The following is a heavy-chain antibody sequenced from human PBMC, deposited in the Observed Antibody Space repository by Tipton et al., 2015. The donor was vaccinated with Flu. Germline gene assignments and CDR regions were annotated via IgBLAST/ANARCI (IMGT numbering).Heavy chain of an antibody. CDR3: AKDFWSGYAFDP. Sequence: SLRLSCAASGFTFSSYPMHWVRQAPGKGLEWVSAISGSGGNTYYADSVRGRFTTSRDNSKNTLYVQMNSLRAEDTAVYYCAKDFWSGYAFDPWGQGTLVTVSS. V-gene: IGHV3-23*01. D-gene: IGHD3-3*01. CDR1: GFTFSSYP. CDR2: ISGSGGNT. J-gene: IGHJ5*02.